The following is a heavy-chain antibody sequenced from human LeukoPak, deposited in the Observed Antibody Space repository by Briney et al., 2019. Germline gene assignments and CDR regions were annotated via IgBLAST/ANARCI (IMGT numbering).Heavy chain of an antibody. J-gene: IGHJ4*02. CDR2: ISASGNIV. CDR1: AFTFTIFE. V-gene: IGHV3-48*03. D-gene: IGHD3-10*01. Sequence: GGSLRLSCAASAFTFTIFEMNWFRQAPGRGLEWIAYISASGNIVDYVESVKGRFTISRDNSKSSLYLRMNSLRAEDTAVYYSAALYYINGTYRGQGTLVTVSS. CDR3: AALYYINGTY.